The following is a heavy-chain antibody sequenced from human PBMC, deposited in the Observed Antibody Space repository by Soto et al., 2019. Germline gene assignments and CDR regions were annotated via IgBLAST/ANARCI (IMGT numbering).Heavy chain of an antibody. V-gene: IGHV2-5*02. CDR1: GFPLSTSGVA. J-gene: IGHJ4*02. CDR2: IFWDDDK. Sequence: SGPTLVNPTQTLTLTCTFSGFPLSTSGVAVGRIRQAPRKAPEWLAFIFWDDDKRYSPSLEYRLTITKDTSKNQVVLTMTNMDPVDTATYFCARIFDFWSGYYFSYWGRGTLVTVSS. CDR3: ARIFDFWSGYYFSY. D-gene: IGHD3-3*01.